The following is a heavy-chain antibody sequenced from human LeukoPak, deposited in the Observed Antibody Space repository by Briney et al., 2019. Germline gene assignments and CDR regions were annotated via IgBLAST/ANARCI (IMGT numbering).Heavy chain of an antibody. Sequence: TGGSLRLSCAASGFTFSSYAMSWVRQAPGKGLEWVSAISGSGGSTYYADSVKGRFTISRDNSKNTLYLQMNSLRAEDTAIYYCAKDQAPYGDYGKYYFDYWGQGTLVTVSS. D-gene: IGHD4-17*01. V-gene: IGHV3-23*01. CDR3: AKDQAPYGDYGKYYFDY. CDR1: GFTFSSYA. CDR2: ISGSGGST. J-gene: IGHJ4*02.